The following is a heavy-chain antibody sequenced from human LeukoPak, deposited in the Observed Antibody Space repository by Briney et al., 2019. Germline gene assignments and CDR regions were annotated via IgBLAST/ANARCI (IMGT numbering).Heavy chain of an antibody. CDR2: IDIDGTGT. V-gene: IGHV3-74*01. CDR3: AKENIVVVPAAIGYFDY. Sequence: PGGSLRLSCAASGFTFTNYWMHWVRQAPGKGLVWVSRIDIDGTGTSYADSVKGRFTISRDNSKNTLYLQMNSLRAEDTAVYYCAKENIVVVPAAIGYFDYWGQGTLVTVSS. J-gene: IGHJ4*02. CDR1: GFTFTNYW. D-gene: IGHD2-2*02.